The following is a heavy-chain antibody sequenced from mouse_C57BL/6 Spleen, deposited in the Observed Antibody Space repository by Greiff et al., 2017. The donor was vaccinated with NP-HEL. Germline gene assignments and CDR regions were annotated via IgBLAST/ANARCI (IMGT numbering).Heavy chain of an antibody. D-gene: IGHD2-1*01. J-gene: IGHJ4*01. CDR1: GYTFTSYW. CDR3: ARRGNYDYAMDY. V-gene: IGHV1-69*01. CDR2: IDPSDSYI. Sequence: VQLQQPGAELVMPGASVKLSCKASGYTFTSYWMHWVKQRPGQGLEWIGEIDPSDSYINYNQKFKGKSTLTVDKSSSTAYMQLSSLTSEDSAVYYCARRGNYDYAMDYWGQGTSVTVSS.